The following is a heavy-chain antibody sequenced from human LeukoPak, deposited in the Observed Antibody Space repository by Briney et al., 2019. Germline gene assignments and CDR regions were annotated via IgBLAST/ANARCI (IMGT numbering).Heavy chain of an antibody. CDR1: GYTFTCYY. CDR3: ARDKVEGYSGSYFRPYYFDY. Sequence: ASVKVSCKASGYTFTCYYMHWVRQAPGQGREGMGWINPNSGGTNYAQKFQGRVTMTRDTSISTAYMELGRLRSDDTAVYYCARDKVEGYSGSYFRPYYFDYWGQGTLVTVSS. J-gene: IGHJ4*02. D-gene: IGHD1-26*01. CDR2: INPNSGGT. V-gene: IGHV1-2*02.